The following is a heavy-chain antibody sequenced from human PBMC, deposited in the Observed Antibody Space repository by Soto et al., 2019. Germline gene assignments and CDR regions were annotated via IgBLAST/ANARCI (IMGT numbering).Heavy chain of an antibody. J-gene: IGHJ4*02. D-gene: IGHD2-15*01. Sequence: ASVKVSCKASGYTFTSYGISWVRQAPGQGLEWMGWISAYNGDTNYAQKLQGRVTMTTDTSTSTAYMELRNLRSDDTAVYFCATGWPRYCTGSSSSTCYVPDYWGQGSLVTVSS. CDR3: ATGWPRYCTGSSSSTCYVPDY. CDR2: ISAYNGDT. CDR1: GYTFTSYG. V-gene: IGHV1-18*01.